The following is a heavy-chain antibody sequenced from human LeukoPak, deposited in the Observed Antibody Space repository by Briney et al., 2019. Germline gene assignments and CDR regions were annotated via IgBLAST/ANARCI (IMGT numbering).Heavy chain of an antibody. CDR3: ARERYCSSTSCYTWRGETDY. D-gene: IGHD2-2*02. CDR2: INWNGGST. Sequence: PGGSLRLSCAASGFTFDDYGMSWVRQAPGKGLERVSGINWNGGSTVYADSVKGRFTISRDNAKNSLYLQMNSLRAEDTALYYCARERYCSSTSCYTWRGETDYWGQGTLVTVSS. CDR1: GFTFDDYG. V-gene: IGHV3-20*04. J-gene: IGHJ4*02.